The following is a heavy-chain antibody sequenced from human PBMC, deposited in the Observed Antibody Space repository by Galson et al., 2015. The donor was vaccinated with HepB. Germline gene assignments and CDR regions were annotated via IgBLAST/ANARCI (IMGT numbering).Heavy chain of an antibody. Sequence: SLRLSCAASGFMLNDYGIHWVRQAPGKGPEWVGGISHDDGRFKLYGDSVKGRITISRDNSKNTVDLQLNSLRPEDTAFYYCARDSGVGTASSFDWFDPWGQGTLVTVSS. CDR3: ARDSGVGTASSFDWFDP. CDR2: ISHDDGRFK. D-gene: IGHD1-26*01. V-gene: IGHV3-30*03. CDR1: GFMLNDYG. J-gene: IGHJ5*02.